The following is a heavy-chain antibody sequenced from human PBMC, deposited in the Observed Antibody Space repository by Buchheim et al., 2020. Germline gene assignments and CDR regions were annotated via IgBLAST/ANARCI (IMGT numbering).Heavy chain of an antibody. V-gene: IGHV4-31*03. CDR2: MYYSGTT. CDR1: GDSIRSGGYY. D-gene: IGHD5-24*01. J-gene: IGHJ4*02. Sequence: QVLLQESGPGLVKPSQTLSLTCSVSGDSIRSGGYYWSWIRQHPGKGLEWIGYMYYSGTTYYNPSLRSRVNISLDTDKNQLSLKLNSVTAADTAVYYCARRDGFNQVFDFWGRGTL. CDR3: ARRDGFNQVFDF.